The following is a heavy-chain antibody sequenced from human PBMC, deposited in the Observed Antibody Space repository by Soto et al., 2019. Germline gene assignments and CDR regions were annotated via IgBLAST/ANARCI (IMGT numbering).Heavy chain of an antibody. D-gene: IGHD3-10*01. CDR2: IYYSGST. CDR3: AGVNPPAWMVRGVIEPDYYYYGMDV. J-gene: IGHJ6*02. Sequence: SETLSLTCTVSGGSISSYYWSWIRPPPGKGLEWIGYIYYSGSTNYNPSLKSRVTISVDTSKNQFSLKLSSVTAADTAVYYCAGVNPPAWMVRGVIEPDYYYYGMDVWSQGTTVTVSS. V-gene: IGHV4-59*01. CDR1: GGSISSYY.